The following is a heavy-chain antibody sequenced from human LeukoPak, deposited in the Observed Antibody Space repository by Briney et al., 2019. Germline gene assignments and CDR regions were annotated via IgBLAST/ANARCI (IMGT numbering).Heavy chain of an antibody. D-gene: IGHD1-14*01. Sequence: SETLSLTCAVYGGSFSGYYWSWIRQPPGKGLEWIGEINHSGSTNYNPSLKSRVTISVDTSKNQFSLKLSSVTAADTAVYYCARGKGRRISSWGQGTLVTVSS. CDR2: INHSGST. CDR3: ARGKGRRISS. CDR1: GGSFSGYY. J-gene: IGHJ5*02. V-gene: IGHV4-34*01.